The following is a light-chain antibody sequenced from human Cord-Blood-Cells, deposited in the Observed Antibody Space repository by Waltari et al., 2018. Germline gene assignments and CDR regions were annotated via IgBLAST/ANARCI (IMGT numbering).Light chain of an antibody. V-gene: IGLV2-14*01. J-gene: IGLJ2*01. CDR2: DVS. Sequence: QSALTQPASVSGSPGQSITISCTGTSSDVGGYNYVSGYQQHPGKAPKLMIYDVSKRPSGVSNRFSGSKSGNTASLTISGLQAEDEADYYCSSYTSSSLVFGGGTKLTVL. CDR1: SSDVGGYNY. CDR3: SSYTSSSLV.